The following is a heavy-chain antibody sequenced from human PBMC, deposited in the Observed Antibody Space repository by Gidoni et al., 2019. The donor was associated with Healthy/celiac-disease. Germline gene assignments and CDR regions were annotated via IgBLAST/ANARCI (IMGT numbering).Heavy chain of an antibody. D-gene: IGHD1-26*01. CDR2: IYYSGST. CDR3: ARQVAGGSYYAPFDY. J-gene: IGHJ4*02. V-gene: IGHV4-39*01. CDR1: GGSISSSSYY. Sequence: QLQLQESGPGLVKPSETLSLTCTVSGGSISSSSYYWGWIRQPPGKGLEWIGSIYYSGSTYYNPSLKSRGTISVDTSKNQFSLKLSSVTAADTAVYYCARQVAGGSYYAPFDYWGQGTLVTVSS.